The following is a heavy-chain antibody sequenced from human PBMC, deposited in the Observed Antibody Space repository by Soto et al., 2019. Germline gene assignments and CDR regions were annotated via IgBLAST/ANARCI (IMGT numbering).Heavy chain of an antibody. CDR1: GFTFSSYG. Sequence: PGGSLRLSCAASGFTFSSYGVHWVRQAPGKGLEWVAVISYDGSNKYYAGSVKGRFTISRDNSKNTLYLQMNSLRAEDTAVYYCAKLSTGYSGYDPSYWGQGTLVTVSS. J-gene: IGHJ4*02. CDR2: ISYDGSNK. V-gene: IGHV3-30*18. CDR3: AKLSTGYSGYDPSY. D-gene: IGHD5-12*01.